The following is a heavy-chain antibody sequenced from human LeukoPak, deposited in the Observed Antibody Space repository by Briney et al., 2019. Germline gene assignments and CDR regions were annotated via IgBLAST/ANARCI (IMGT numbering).Heavy chain of an antibody. CDR2: ISSSISYI. J-gene: IGHJ4*02. CDR1: GFTFSSYS. Sequence: GSLRLSCAASGFTFSSYSMNWVRQAPGKGLEWVSSISSSISYIYYADSVKGRFTISRDNAKNSLYLQMNRRRAEDTAVYYCAREWGVGPYSGSDLDYWGQGTLVTVSS. CDR3: AREWGVGPYSGSDLDY. D-gene: IGHD5-12*01. V-gene: IGHV3-21*01.